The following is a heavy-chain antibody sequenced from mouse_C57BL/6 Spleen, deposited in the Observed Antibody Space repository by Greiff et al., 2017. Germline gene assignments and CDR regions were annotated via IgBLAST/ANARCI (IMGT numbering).Heavy chain of an antibody. J-gene: IGHJ3*01. Sequence: QVQLQQPGAELVRPGTSVKLSCKASGYTFTSYWMHWVKQRPGQGLEWIGVIDPSDSYTNYNQKFKGKATLTVETSSSTAYMQLSSLTSEDSAVYYCARPYYSKDWFAYWGQGTLVTVSA. CDR2: IDPSDSYT. CDR3: ARPYYSKDWFAY. CDR1: GYTFTSYW. V-gene: IGHV1-59*01. D-gene: IGHD2-5*01.